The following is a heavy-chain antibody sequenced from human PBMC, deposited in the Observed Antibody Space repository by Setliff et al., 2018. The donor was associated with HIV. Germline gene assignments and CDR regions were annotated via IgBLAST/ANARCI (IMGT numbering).Heavy chain of an antibody. Sequence: SETLSLTCTVSGYSIGSSYNWGWIRQSPGKGLEWIANIYHTGRAFYNPSLQSRVTISVDTSKNQFSLNLTSVTAADTAVYFCATADYIYGRNIFDYWGQGTLVTV. D-gene: IGHD5-18*01. V-gene: IGHV4-38-2*02. CDR3: ATADYIYGRNIFDY. CDR1: GYSIGSSYN. CDR2: IYHTGRA. J-gene: IGHJ4*02.